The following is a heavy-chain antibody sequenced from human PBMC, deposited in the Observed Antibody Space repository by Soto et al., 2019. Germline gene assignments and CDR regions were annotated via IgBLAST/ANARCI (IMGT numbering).Heavy chain of an antibody. V-gene: IGHV3-23*01. Sequence: GGSLRLSCAASGFTFSSYAMSWVRQAPGKGLEWVSAISGSGGSTYYADSVKGRFTISRDNSKNTLYLQMNSLRAEDTAVYYCAKGEGRYCSSTSCYVYYYGMDVWCQGTTLTGSS. CDR3: AKGEGRYCSSTSCYVYYYGMDV. CDR2: ISGSGGST. J-gene: IGHJ6*02. D-gene: IGHD2-2*01. CDR1: GFTFSSYA.